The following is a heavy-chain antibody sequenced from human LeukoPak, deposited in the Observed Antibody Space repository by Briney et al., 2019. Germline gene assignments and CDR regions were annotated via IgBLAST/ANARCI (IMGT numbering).Heavy chain of an antibody. D-gene: IGHD5-24*01. Sequence: GASVKVSCKAFGYTFTSNYMHWVRQAPGQGPEWMGVISPSGGSTIYAQKFKGRVTLTRDMSTSTDYLELSSLRYEDTAVYYCARDNSVRDEAWWFNPWGQGTLVTVSS. V-gene: IGHV1-46*01. J-gene: IGHJ5*02. CDR2: ISPSGGST. CDR1: GYTFTSNY. CDR3: ARDNSVRDEAWWFNP.